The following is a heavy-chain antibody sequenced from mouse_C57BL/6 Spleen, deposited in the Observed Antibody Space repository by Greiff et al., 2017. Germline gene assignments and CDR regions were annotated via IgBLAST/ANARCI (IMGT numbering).Heavy chain of an antibody. V-gene: IGHV1-9*01. Sequence: QVQLQQSGAELMKPGASVKLSCKATGYTFTGYWIAWVKQRPGHGLEWIGEILPGSGSTNYNEKFKGKATFTADTSSNTAYMQLSSLTTEDSAIYYCARSSLIYDGYPNYFDYWGQGTTLTVSS. CDR1: GYTFTGYW. J-gene: IGHJ2*01. CDR2: ILPGSGST. D-gene: IGHD2-3*01. CDR3: ARSSLIYDGYPNYFDY.